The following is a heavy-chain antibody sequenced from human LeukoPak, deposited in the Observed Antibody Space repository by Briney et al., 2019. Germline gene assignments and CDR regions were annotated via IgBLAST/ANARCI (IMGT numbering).Heavy chain of an antibody. CDR3: ASGMWEAAAEY. Sequence: PSETLSLTCTVSGGSISSSSYYWGWIRQPPGKGLEWIGSIYYSGSTYYNPSLKSRVTISVDTSKNQFSLKLSSVTAADTAVYYCASGMWEAAAEYWGQGTLVTVSS. V-gene: IGHV4-39*01. CDR1: GGSISSSSYY. J-gene: IGHJ4*02. CDR2: IYYSGST. D-gene: IGHD1-26*01.